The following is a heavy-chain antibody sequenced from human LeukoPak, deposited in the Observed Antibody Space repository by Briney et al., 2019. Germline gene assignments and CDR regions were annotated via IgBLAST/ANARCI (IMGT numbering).Heavy chain of an antibody. CDR1: GFTFSSYS. CDR2: ISSSSSYI. D-gene: IGHD6-13*01. V-gene: IGHV3-21*01. Sequence: PGGSLRLSCAASGFTFSSYSMNWVRQAPGKGLEWVSSISSSSSYIYYADSVKGRFTISRDNAKNSLYLQMNSLRAEDTAVYYCARTGIAAAVQGYAFDIWGQGTMVTVSS. J-gene: IGHJ3*02. CDR3: ARTGIAAAVQGYAFDI.